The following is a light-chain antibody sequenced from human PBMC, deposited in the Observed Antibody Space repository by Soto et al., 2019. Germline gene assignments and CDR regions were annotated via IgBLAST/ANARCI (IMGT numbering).Light chain of an antibody. CDR2: GAS. J-gene: IGKJ1*01. Sequence: DIVLTQSPGTLSLSPGERATLSCRASQSVSSSYLAWYQQKPGPPPRLLIYGASSRATGIPDRFSGSGSGTDFTLTISRLEPEDFAVYYCQQYGSSPPWTFGQGTKVEIK. CDR1: QSVSSSY. V-gene: IGKV3-20*01. CDR3: QQYGSSPPWT.